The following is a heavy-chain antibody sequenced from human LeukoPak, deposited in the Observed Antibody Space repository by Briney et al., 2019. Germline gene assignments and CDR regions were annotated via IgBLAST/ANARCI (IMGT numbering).Heavy chain of an antibody. CDR3: ARHASPSSWVDY. Sequence: SETPSLTCTVSGGSISRYYWSWIRQPPAKGLEWIGYIYYSGTNNYNPSLKSRVTISVDTSKNQFSLKLSSVTAADTAVYYCARHASPSSWVDYWGQGTLVTVSS. J-gene: IGHJ4*02. CDR1: GGSISRYY. CDR2: IYYSGTN. D-gene: IGHD6-13*01. V-gene: IGHV4-59*08.